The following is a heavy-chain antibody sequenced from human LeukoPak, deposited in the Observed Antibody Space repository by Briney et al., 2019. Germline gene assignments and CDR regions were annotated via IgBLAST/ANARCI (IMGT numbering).Heavy chain of an antibody. J-gene: IGHJ4*02. Sequence: SETLSLTCTVSGGSISIYYWSCSRQPPGEGLEWIGYIYYSGSTNYNPSLKSRVTISVDTSKNQFSLKLTSVTAADTAVYYCARAVGGDGSGSLWGPGTLVTVSS. D-gene: IGHD3-10*01. CDR1: GGSISIYY. CDR3: ARAVGGDGSGSL. V-gene: IGHV4-59*01. CDR2: IYYSGST.